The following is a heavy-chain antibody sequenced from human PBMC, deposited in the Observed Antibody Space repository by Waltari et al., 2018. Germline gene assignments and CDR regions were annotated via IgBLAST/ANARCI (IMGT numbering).Heavy chain of an antibody. CDR1: GGTFSSYA. V-gene: IGHV1-69*08. D-gene: IGHD6-13*01. J-gene: IGHJ5*02. CDR3: ARVHAATIAAAAIYNWFDP. CDR2: IIPIFGTA. Sequence: QVQLVQSGAEVKKPGSSVKVSCKASGGTFSSYAISWVRQAPGQGLEWMGRIIPIFGTANYAQKFQGRVTITADKSTSTAYMELSSLRSEDTAVYYCARVHAATIAAAAIYNWFDPWGQGTLVTVSS.